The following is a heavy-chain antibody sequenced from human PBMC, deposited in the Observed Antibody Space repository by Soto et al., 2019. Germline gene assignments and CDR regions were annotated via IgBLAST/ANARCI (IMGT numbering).Heavy chain of an antibody. CDR1: GFTVRSNY. V-gene: IGHV3-53*01. CDR2: ISSGGST. D-gene: IGHD6-19*01. Sequence: EVQLVESGGGLIQPGGSLRLSCAASGFTVRSNYMSWVRQAPGKGLEWVSVISSGGSTNYADSVRGRFTISRDNSKNTLYLQMNSLRAEDAAVYYCASAGFIAVAGTVGFDYWGQGTLVTVSS. CDR3: ASAGFIAVAGTVGFDY. J-gene: IGHJ4*02.